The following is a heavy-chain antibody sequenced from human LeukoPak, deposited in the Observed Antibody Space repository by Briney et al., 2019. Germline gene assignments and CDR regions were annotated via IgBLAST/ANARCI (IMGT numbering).Heavy chain of an antibody. Sequence: PGGSLRLSCAASGFTFSSYWMHWVRQAPGKGLVWVSRISYDGGDPSYADSVKGRFTISRDNAKNTLYLQMNGLRAEDTAVYCCSRSAYYDGSGNYYDYWGQGTLVTVSS. D-gene: IGHD3-22*01. J-gene: IGHJ4*02. CDR1: GFTFSSYW. V-gene: IGHV3-74*01. CDR3: SRSAYYDGSGNYYDY. CDR2: ISYDGGDP.